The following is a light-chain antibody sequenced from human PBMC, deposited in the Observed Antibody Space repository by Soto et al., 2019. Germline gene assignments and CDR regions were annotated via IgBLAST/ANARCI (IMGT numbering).Light chain of an antibody. CDR3: QQHSHWPPWT. CDR2: GAS. Sequence: EIVLTQSPGTLSLSPGERATLSCRASQSVSATYLAWYQQKPGQAPRLLIYGASNRATGIPDRFTGSGSGTDFTLTISRLEPEDFAVYYCQQHSHWPPWTFGQGTRVEIQ. CDR1: QSVSATY. V-gene: IGKV3D-20*02. J-gene: IGKJ1*01.